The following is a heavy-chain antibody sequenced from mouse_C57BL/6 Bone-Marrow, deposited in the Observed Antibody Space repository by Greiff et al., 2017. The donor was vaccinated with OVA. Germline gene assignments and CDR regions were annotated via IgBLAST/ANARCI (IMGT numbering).Heavy chain of an antibody. CDR2: IYPRSGNT. V-gene: IGHV1-81*01. CDR1: GYTFTSYG. D-gene: IGHD1-1*01. CDR3: ARRRDYYGSSFAY. Sequence: QVQLQQSGAELARPGASVKLSCKAPGYTFTSYGISWVKQRTGQGLEWIGEIYPRSGNTYYNEKFKGKATLTADKSSSTAYMELRSLTSDDSAVYFCARRRDYYGSSFAYWGQGTLVTVSA. J-gene: IGHJ3*01.